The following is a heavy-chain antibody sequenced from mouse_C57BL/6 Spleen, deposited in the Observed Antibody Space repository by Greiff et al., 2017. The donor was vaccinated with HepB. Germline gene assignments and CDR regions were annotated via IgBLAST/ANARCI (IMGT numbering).Heavy chain of an antibody. J-gene: IGHJ4*01. CDR3: ARMGPYAMDY. CDR1: GFTFSDYY. D-gene: IGHD4-1*01. Sequence: EVMLVESEGGLVQPGSSMKLSCTASGFTFSDYYMAWVRQVPEKGLEWVANINYDGSSTYYLDSLKSRFIISRDNAKNILYLQMSSLKSEDTATYYCARMGPYAMDYWGQGTSVTVSS. CDR2: INYDGSST. V-gene: IGHV5-16*01.